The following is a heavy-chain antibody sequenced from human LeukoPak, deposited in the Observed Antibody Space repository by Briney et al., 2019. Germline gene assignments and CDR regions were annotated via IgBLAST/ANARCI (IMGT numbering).Heavy chain of an antibody. CDR1: GGSISIYY. J-gene: IGHJ6*03. Sequence: PSETLSLTCTVSGGSISIYYWSWIRQPPGKGLEWIGYIYYSGSTNYNPSLKSRVTISVDTSKNQFSLKLSSVTAADTAVYYCARIYSNYNYMDVWGKGTTVTVSS. V-gene: IGHV4-59*01. CDR2: IYYSGST. CDR3: ARIYSNYNYMDV. D-gene: IGHD4-11*01.